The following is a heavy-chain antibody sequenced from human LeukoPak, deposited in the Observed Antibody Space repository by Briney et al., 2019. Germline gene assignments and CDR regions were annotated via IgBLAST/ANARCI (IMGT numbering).Heavy chain of an antibody. V-gene: IGHV4-39*07. J-gene: IGHJ4*02. CDR1: GGSISSSSYY. Sequence: SETLSLTCIVSGGSISSSSYYWGWIRQPPGKGLEWIGSIYYSGSTYHNPSLKSRVTISVDTSKNQFSLKLSSVTAADTAVYYCARGLGLQNFDQWGQGTLVTVSS. CDR2: IYYSGST. CDR3: ARGLGLQNFDQ. D-gene: IGHD7-27*01.